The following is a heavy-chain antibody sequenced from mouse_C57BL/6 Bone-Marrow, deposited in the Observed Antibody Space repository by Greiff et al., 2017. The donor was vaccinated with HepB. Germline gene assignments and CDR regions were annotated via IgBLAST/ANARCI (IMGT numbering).Heavy chain of an antibody. J-gene: IGHJ4*01. Sequence: QVQLQQPGAELVKPGASVKLSCQASGYTFTSYWMHWVKQRPGQGLEWIGMIHPNSGSTNYNEKFKSKATLTVDKSSSTAYMQLSSLTSEDSAVYYCTRGTYFYAMDYWGQGTSVTVSS. V-gene: IGHV1-64*01. CDR2: IHPNSGST. CDR1: GYTFTSYW. CDR3: TRGTYFYAMDY. D-gene: IGHD2-10*01.